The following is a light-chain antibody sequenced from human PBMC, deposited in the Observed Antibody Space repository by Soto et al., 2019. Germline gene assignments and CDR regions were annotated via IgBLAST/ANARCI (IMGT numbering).Light chain of an antibody. CDR2: GAF. Sequence: EIVMRQSPATLSVSPGERATLSCRASQSVFSSLAWYQQRPGQAPRLLIYGAFTRATGIPARFSGTGSGTEFTLTISSLQSEDFALYYCQQYNDWPLTFGQGTKVDIK. CDR1: QSVFSS. J-gene: IGKJ1*01. V-gene: IGKV3-15*01. CDR3: QQYNDWPLT.